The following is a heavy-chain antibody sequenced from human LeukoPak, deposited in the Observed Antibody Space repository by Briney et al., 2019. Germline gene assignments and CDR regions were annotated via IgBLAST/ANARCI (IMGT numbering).Heavy chain of an antibody. CDR3: ARHDIVIVPAALYVYGAFDI. J-gene: IGHJ3*02. Sequence: PSETLSLTCAVYGGSFSGYYWSWIRQPPGKGLEWIGEIYHSGSTNYNPSLKSRVTISVDTSKNQFSLKLSSVTAADTAVYYCARHDIVIVPAALYVYGAFDIWGRGTMVTVSS. CDR1: GGSFSGYY. D-gene: IGHD2-2*01. CDR2: IYHSGST. V-gene: IGHV4-34*01.